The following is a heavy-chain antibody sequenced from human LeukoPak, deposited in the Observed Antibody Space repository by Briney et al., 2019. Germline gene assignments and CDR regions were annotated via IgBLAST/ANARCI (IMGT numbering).Heavy chain of an antibody. CDR2: VYYSGNT. D-gene: IGHD3-10*01. Sequence: SETLSLTCTVSDGSINTSLWSWIRQPPGKGLEWIGYVYYSGNTDYNPSLKSRVITSIDTSKKQFSLKLSSVTAADTAVYYCARDGENYYGSGSYPDYWGQGTLVTVSS. CDR3: ARDGENYYGSGSYPDY. CDR1: DGSINTSL. V-gene: IGHV4-59*12. J-gene: IGHJ4*02.